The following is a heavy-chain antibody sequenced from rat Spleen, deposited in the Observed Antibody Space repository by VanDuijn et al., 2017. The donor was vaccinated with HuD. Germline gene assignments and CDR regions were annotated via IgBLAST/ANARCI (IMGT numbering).Heavy chain of an antibody. D-gene: IGHD1-2*01. V-gene: IGHV5-29*01. CDR1: GFTFSDYY. Sequence: EVQLVESDGGLVQPGRSLKLSCAASGFTFSDYYMAWVRQAPTKGLEWVATISYDGSSTYYRDSVKGRFTISRDNAKSTLYLQMDSLRSEDTATYYCARHRLGIAAISLYVMDAWGQGASVTVSS. CDR3: ARHRLGIAAISLYVMDA. J-gene: IGHJ4*01. CDR2: ISYDGSST.